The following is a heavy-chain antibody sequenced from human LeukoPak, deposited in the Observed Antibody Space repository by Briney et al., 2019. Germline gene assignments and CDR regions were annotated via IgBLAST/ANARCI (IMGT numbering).Heavy chain of an antibody. V-gene: IGHV4-39*01. CDR2: ISYSGST. CDR3: ARHSGTYFSYYYMDV. J-gene: IGHJ6*03. D-gene: IGHD1-26*01. Sequence: SETLSPTCTVSGGSISSSSYYWGWIRQPPGKGLEWIGSISYSGSTYYNPSLKSRVTISVDTSKNQFSLKLSSVAAADTAVYYCARHSGTYFSYYYMDVWGKGTTVTISS. CDR1: GGSISSSSYY.